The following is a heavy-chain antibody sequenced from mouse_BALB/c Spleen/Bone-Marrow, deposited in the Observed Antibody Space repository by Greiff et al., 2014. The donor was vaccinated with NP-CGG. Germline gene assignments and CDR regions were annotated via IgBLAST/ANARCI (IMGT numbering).Heavy chain of an antibody. Sequence: EVKLVESGGGLVQPGGSRKLSCAASGFTFSSFGMHWVRQAPEKGLEWVAYISNGSSTIYYADTAKGRFTISRDNPKNTLFLQMTSLRSEDTAMYYCARKGAMITHYYAMDYWGQGTSVTVSS. CDR2: ISNGSSTI. V-gene: IGHV5-17*02. D-gene: IGHD2-4*01. CDR3: ARKGAMITHYYAMDY. J-gene: IGHJ4*01. CDR1: GFTFSSFG.